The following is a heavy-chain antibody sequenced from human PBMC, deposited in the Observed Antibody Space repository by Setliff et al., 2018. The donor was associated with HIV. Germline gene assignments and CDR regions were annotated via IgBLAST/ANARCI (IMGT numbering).Heavy chain of an antibody. Sequence: GASVKVSCKASGYSFTDYYIHWVRQAPGQGLEWMGRINPNNGGTNYVQRFQGRVTMTRDTSINTAYMELSSLRSDDTAVYYCARTIPLAGSDMDLWGRGPRSPSP. D-gene: IGHD6-19*01. J-gene: IGHJ6*03. V-gene: IGHV1-2*06. CDR3: ARTIPLAGSDMDL. CDR2: INPNNGGT. CDR1: GYSFTDYY.